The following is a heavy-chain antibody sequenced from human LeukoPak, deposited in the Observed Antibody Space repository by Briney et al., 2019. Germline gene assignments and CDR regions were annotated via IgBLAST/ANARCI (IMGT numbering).Heavy chain of an antibody. D-gene: IGHD3-22*01. CDR3: ARLPWGYYYDSSGYATDALDI. Sequence: GESLKISCKGSGYSFTSYWIGWVRQMPGKGLEWMGIIYPGDSDTRYSPSFQGQVTISADKSISTAYLQWSSLKASDTAMYYCARLPWGYYYDSSGYATDALDIWGQGTMVTVSS. CDR1: GYSFTSYW. V-gene: IGHV5-51*01. CDR2: IYPGDSDT. J-gene: IGHJ3*02.